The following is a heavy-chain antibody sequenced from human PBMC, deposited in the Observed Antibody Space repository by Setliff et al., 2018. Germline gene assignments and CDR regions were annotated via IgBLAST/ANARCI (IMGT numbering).Heavy chain of an antibody. D-gene: IGHD6-19*01. J-gene: IGHJ3*02. Sequence: VASVKVSCKASGYSFTSFGITWVRQAPGQGLEWIGWVSTYNGDTNYAQKFRGRVTMTTDISTSTVYMELRTLRSDDTAVYYCARRPIALAGYRKGAFDIWGQGTMVTVSS. CDR1: GYSFTSFG. CDR3: ARRPIALAGYRKGAFDI. V-gene: IGHV1-18*01. CDR2: VSTYNGDT.